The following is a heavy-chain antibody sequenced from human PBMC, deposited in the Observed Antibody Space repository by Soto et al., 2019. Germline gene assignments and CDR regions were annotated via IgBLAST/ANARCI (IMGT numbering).Heavy chain of an antibody. CDR2: ISYDGSNK. V-gene: IGHV3-30*03. CDR1: GFTFSSYG. CDR3: VRGDGYRYDAFDI. Sequence: GGSLRLSCAASGFTFSSYGMHWVRQAPGKGLEWVAVISYDGSNKYYADSVKGRFTISRDNSKNTLYLQMNSLRAEDTAVYYCVRGDGYRYDAFDIWGQGTMVTVSS. D-gene: IGHD3-10*01. J-gene: IGHJ3*02.